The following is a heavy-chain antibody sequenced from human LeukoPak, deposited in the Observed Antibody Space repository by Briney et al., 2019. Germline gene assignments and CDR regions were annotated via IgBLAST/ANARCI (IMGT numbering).Heavy chain of an antibody. V-gene: IGHV4-61*02. CDR1: GGSISSGSYY. J-gene: IGHJ3*02. CDR3: ARGLAGGIAVAGTPRAFDI. Sequence: SETLSLTCTVSGGSISSGSYYWSWIRQPAGKGLEWIGRIYTSGSTNYNPSLKSRVTISVDTSKNQFSLKLSSVTAADTAVYYCARGLAGGIAVAGTPRAFDIWGQGTMVTVSS. CDR2: IYTSGST. D-gene: IGHD6-19*01.